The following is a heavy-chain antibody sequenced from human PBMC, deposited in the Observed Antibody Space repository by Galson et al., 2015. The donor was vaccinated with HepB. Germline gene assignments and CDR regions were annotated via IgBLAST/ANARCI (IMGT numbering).Heavy chain of an antibody. J-gene: IGHJ6*02. CDR3: AKDAYSSSWVYYYYYGMDV. CDR2: ISYDGSNK. D-gene: IGHD6-13*01. V-gene: IGHV3-30*18. Sequence: SLRLSCAASGFTFSNYGMHRVRQAPGKGLEWVAVISYDGSNKYYADPVKGRFTISRDNSKNTLYLQMNSLRAEDTAVYYCAKDAYSSSWVYYYYYGMDVWGQGTTVTVSS. CDR1: GFTFSNYG.